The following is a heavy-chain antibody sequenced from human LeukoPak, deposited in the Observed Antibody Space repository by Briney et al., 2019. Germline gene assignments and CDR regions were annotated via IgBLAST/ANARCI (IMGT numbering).Heavy chain of an antibody. CDR3: ARRPIGYYYGSGSYVGYYYYMDV. D-gene: IGHD3-10*01. J-gene: IGHJ6*03. CDR2: IKQDGSEK. Sequence: GGSLRLSCAASGFTFSSYWMSWVRQAPGKGLEWVANIKQDGSEKYYVDSVKGRFTISRDNAKNSLYLQMNSLRAEDTAVYYCARRPIGYYYGSGSYVGYYYYMDVWGKGTTVTISS. CDR1: GFTFSSYW. V-gene: IGHV3-7*01.